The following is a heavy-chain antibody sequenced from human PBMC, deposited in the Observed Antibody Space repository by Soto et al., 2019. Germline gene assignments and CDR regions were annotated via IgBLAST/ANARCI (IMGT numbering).Heavy chain of an antibody. D-gene: IGHD3-10*01. Sequence: EVQLLESGGGLVQPGGSLRLSCAASGFTFRRYVMTWVRQAPGKGLEWVSGISGSGDSTYYADSVKGRFTISRDNSKNTLYLQMNSLRAEDTAVYYCAKDSYGSGSYIYYYGMDVWGQGTTVTVSS. J-gene: IGHJ6*02. V-gene: IGHV3-23*01. CDR2: ISGSGDST. CDR1: GFTFRRYV. CDR3: AKDSYGSGSYIYYYGMDV.